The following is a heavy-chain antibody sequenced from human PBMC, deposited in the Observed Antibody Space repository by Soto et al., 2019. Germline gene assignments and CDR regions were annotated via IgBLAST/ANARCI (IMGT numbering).Heavy chain of an antibody. CDR3: AHRPAYDISTADYPFDY. CDR1: GFSLSTSGVG. Sequence: SGPTLVNPTHTVTQTCTFSGFSLSTSGVGVAWIRQPPGKALEWLALIYWDDGKRYSPSLKTRLNITKDTSKNQVVLTLTNVDPVETATYYCAHRPAYDISTADYPFDYWGQGSLITVSS. CDR2: IYWDDGK. V-gene: IGHV2-5*02. J-gene: IGHJ4*02. D-gene: IGHD3-9*01.